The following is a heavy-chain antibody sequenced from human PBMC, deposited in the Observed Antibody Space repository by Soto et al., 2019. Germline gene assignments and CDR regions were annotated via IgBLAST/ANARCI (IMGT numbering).Heavy chain of an antibody. CDR2: VYYSGTT. CDR1: GGSVSNKTYY. Sequence: SETLSLTCSVSGGSVSNKTYYWSWIRQPPGKRLEWIGYVYYSGTTNYNPSLKSRVTISVDLSKNQFSLRLSSVTTADTALYYCARTTAVPNTLRSRYFFDYWGQGTLVTVPQ. CDR3: ARTTAVPNTLRSRYFFDY. D-gene: IGHD4-17*01. J-gene: IGHJ4*02. V-gene: IGHV4-61*01.